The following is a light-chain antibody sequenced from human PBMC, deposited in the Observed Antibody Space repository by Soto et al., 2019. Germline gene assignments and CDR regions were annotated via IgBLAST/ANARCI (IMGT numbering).Light chain of an antibody. CDR2: EVS. CDR1: SSDVGGYDY. CDR3: SSYAGSSNFVV. Sequence: QLVLTQPPSASGSPGQSVTISCSGTSSDVGGYDYVSWYQQHPGKAPKLMIYEVSKRPSGVPDRFVGSKSGNTASLTVSGLQAEDEADYYCSSYAGSSNFVVFGGGTQLTVL. V-gene: IGLV2-8*01. J-gene: IGLJ7*01.